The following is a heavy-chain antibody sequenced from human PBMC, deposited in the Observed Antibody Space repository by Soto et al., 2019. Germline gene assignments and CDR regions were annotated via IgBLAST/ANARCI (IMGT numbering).Heavy chain of an antibody. CDR2: INGDASST. J-gene: IGHJ6*03. CDR3: AKDGSTYFYYYYMDV. Sequence: PGGSLRLSCAASGFSFSTYWMHWVRQTPGKVLVCVSRINGDASSTTYADSVKGRFTISRDNANNTLYLQMNSLRAEDTALYYCAKDGSTYFYYYYMDVWGKGTTVTVSS. CDR1: GFSFSTYW. D-gene: IGHD1-26*01. V-gene: IGHV3-74*01.